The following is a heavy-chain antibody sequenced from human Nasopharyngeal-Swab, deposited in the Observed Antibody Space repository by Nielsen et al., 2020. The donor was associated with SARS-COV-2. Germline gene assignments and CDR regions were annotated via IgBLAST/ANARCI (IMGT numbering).Heavy chain of an antibody. CDR2: IYYSGST. Sequence: RQAPGKGLEWTGSIYYSGSTYYNPSLKSRVTISVDTSKNQFSLELSSVTAADTAVYYCARLDVSAAGRDYWGQGTLVTVSS. J-gene: IGHJ4*02. V-gene: IGHV4-39*01. D-gene: IGHD6-13*01. CDR3: ARLDVSAAGRDY.